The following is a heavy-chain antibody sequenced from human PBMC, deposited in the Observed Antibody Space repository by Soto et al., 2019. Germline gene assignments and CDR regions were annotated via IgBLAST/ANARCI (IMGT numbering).Heavy chain of an antibody. CDR3: AKDGDTAMVYYYYYGMDV. CDR1: GGSISSGGYY. V-gene: IGHV4-31*03. CDR2: IYYSGST. J-gene: IGHJ6*02. Sequence: PSETLSLTCTVSGGSISSGGYYWSWIRQHPGKGLEWIGYIYYSGSTYYNPSLKSRVTISVDTSKNQFSLKLSSVTAADTAVYYCAKDGDTAMVYYYYYGMDVWGQGTTVTVSS. D-gene: IGHD5-18*01.